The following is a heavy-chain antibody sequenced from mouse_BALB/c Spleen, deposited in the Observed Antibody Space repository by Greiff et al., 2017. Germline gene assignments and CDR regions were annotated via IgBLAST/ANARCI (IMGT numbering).Heavy chain of an antibody. D-gene: IGHD2-2*01. J-gene: IGHJ4*01. V-gene: IGHV5-6-4*01. CDR3: TGGYHLYAMDD. Sequence: EVKLMESGGGLVKPGGSLKLSCAASGFTFSSYTMSWVRQTPEKRLEWVATISSGGSYTYYPDSVKGRFTISRDNAKNTLYLQMSSLKSEDTDMYYGTGGYHLYAMDDWGQGTSVTVSS. CDR1: GFTFSSYT. CDR2: ISSGGSYT.